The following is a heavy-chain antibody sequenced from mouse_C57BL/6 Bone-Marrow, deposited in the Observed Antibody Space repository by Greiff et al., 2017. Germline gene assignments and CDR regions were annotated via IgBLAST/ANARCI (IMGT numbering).Heavy chain of an antibody. Sequence: QVQLQQSGPELVKPGASVKISCKASGYSFTSYYIHWVKQRPGQGLEWIGWIYPGSGNTKYNEKFKGKATLTADTSSSTAYMQLSSLTSEDSAVYYCAMGQLRLSWFAYWGQGTLVTVSA. D-gene: IGHD3-2*02. V-gene: IGHV1-66*01. J-gene: IGHJ3*01. CDR1: GYSFTSYY. CDR3: AMGQLRLSWFAY. CDR2: IYPGSGNT.